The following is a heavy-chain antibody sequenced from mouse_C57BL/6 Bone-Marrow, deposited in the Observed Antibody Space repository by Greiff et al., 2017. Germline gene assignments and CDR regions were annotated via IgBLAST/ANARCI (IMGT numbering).Heavy chain of an antibody. CDR3: ARSRSYHFDV. CDR1: GYSITNGNHW. D-gene: IGHD1-1*01. J-gene: IGHJ1*03. CDR2: ISSSGST. Sequence: EVKLEESGPALVKPSQTVSLTCTVTGYSITNGNHWWNWIRQVSGSKLEWIGYISSSGSTDSKPSLKNRNSITRDTSKNQLCLQLHSVTTEDRATYGCARSRSYHFDVWGTGTTVTVSS. V-gene: IGHV3-4*01.